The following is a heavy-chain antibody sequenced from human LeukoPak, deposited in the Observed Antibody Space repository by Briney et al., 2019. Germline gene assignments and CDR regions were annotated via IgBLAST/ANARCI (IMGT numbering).Heavy chain of an antibody. Sequence: ASVKVSCKASGYTFTSYDINWVRQATGQGLEWMGWMNPNSGNTGYAQKFQGRVTMTRNTSISTAYMELSSLRAEDTAVYYCARELNTAMVAGGYYYYGMDVWGQGTTVTVSS. V-gene: IGHV1-8*01. J-gene: IGHJ6*02. D-gene: IGHD5-18*01. CDR1: GYTFTSYD. CDR3: ARELNTAMVAGGYYYYGMDV. CDR2: MNPNSGNT.